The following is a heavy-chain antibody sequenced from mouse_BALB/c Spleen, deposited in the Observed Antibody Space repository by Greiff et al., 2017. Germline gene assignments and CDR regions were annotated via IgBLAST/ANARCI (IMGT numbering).Heavy chain of an antibody. D-gene: IGHD2-2*01. CDR2: INPSNGRT. J-gene: IGHJ2*01. CDR3: ARWLPLDY. V-gene: IGHV1S81*02. CDR1: GYTFTSYW. Sequence: VQLQQSGAELVKPGASVKLSCKASGYTFTSYWMHWVKQRPGQGLEWIGEINPSNGRTNYNEKFKSKATLTVDKSSSTAYMQLSSLTSEDSAVYYCARWLPLDYWGQGTTLTVSS.